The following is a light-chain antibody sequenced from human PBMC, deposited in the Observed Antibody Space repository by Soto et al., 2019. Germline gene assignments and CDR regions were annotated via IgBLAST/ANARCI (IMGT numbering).Light chain of an antibody. Sequence: AIQMTQSPSSLSASVGDRGTITCRARQGLRSELGWYQQKPGKAPKLLIYAASSLESGVPSRFSGSGSGTEYTLTISSLQPEDFATYYCLQDYDYPLTFGGGTKVEIK. CDR1: QGLRSE. CDR2: AAS. V-gene: IGKV1-6*01. J-gene: IGKJ4*01. CDR3: LQDYDYPLT.